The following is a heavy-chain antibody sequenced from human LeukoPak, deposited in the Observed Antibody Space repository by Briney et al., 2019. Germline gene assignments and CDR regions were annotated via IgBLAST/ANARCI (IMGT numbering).Heavy chain of an antibody. CDR1: GFTFSSYW. Sequence: PGGSLRLSCATSGFTFSSYWMHWVRQAPGKGLVWVSRINSDGSSTSYADSVKGRFTISRDNAKNTLYLQMNSLRAEDTAVYYCAREGYCSGGSCYSGPDAFDIWGQGTMVTVSS. CDR3: AREGYCSGGSCYSGPDAFDI. CDR2: INSDGSST. D-gene: IGHD2-15*01. V-gene: IGHV3-74*01. J-gene: IGHJ3*02.